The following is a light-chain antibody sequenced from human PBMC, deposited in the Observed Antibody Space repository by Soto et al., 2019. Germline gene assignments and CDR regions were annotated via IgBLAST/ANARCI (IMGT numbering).Light chain of an antibody. V-gene: IGKV2-28*01. CDR1: HSLLHNNGYNY. Sequence: DIVMTQSPLSLPVTPGEPASISCRSSHSLLHNNGYNYLDWYLQKPGQSPQLLIYLGSNRASGVPDRVSGSGAGTECTLKNSRGEAEDVGGECSTQAVERCTFGQGTQLEIK. CDR3: TQAVERCT. J-gene: IGKJ2*02. CDR2: LGS.